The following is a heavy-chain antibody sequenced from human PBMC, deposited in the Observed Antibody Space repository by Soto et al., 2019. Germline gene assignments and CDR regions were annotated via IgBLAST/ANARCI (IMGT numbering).Heavy chain of an antibody. J-gene: IGHJ4*02. CDR1: GGSISSGDYY. CDR2: IYYSGST. Sequence: SETLSLTCTVSGGSISSGDYYWSWIRQHPGKGLEWIGYIYYSGSTSYNPSLKSRVTISIDTSKNQFSLKLSSVTAADTAVYYCARGVRSAWTHDYWGQGALVTVYS. V-gene: IGHV4-31*03. CDR3: ARGVRSAWTHDY. D-gene: IGHD3-3*01.